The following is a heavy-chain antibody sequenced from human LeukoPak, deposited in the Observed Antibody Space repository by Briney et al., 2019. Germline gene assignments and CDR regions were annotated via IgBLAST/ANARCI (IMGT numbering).Heavy chain of an antibody. J-gene: IGHJ4*02. D-gene: IGHD2-2*01. CDR1: GYTFNAYG. V-gene: IGHV1-18*01. CDR2: SSGTGYNT. CDR3: ARSRCSGSTSCYYFFFFDS. Sequence: ASVKVSCKTSGYTFNAYGITWVRQAPRQGLEWMAWSSGTGYNTEYAQKFQGRVTMTTDTSTSTAYLELRSLRSDDTAVYYCARSRCSGSTSCYYFFFFDSWGQGTLVAVSS.